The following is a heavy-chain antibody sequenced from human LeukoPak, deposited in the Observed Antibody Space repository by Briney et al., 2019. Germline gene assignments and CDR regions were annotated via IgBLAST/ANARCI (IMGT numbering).Heavy chain of an antibody. CDR1: GFTFSGYW. D-gene: IGHD6-13*01. CDR2: IKPDGSEK. V-gene: IGHV3-7*01. J-gene: IGHJ4*02. Sequence: GGSLRLSCAASGFTFSGYWMTWVRQAPGKGLEWVANIKPDGSEKYYVDSVKGRFTISRDNAKNSLYLQMNSLRAEDTAVYYCARGQQLVYWGQGNLVIVSA. CDR3: ARGQQLVY.